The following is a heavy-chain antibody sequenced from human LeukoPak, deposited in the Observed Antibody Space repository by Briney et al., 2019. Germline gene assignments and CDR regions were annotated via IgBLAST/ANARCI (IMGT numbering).Heavy chain of an antibody. CDR3: ASMCGNTSCSIDH. CDR2: IYHSGST. CDR1: GYSISSGYY. D-gene: IGHD2-2*01. Sequence: SETLSLTCTVSGYSISSGYYWGWLRQPPGKGLEWIGSIYHSGSTYYNPSLKSRVTISVDTSKNQFSLKLSSVTAADTAVYYCASMCGNTSCSIDHWGQGTLVTVSS. J-gene: IGHJ4*02. V-gene: IGHV4-38-2*02.